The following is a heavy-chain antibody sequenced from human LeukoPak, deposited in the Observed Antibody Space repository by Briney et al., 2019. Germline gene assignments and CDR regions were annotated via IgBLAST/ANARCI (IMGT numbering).Heavy chain of an antibody. CDR1: GFTVSSNY. CDR2: IYSGGST. J-gene: IGHJ4*02. V-gene: IGHV3-66*01. CDR3: ARASSGYYSEVPY. Sequence: PGGSLRLSCAASGFTVSSNYMSWVRQAPGKGLEWVSVIYSGGSTYYADSVKGRFTISRDNSKNTLYLQMNSLRAEDTAVYHCARASSGYYSEVPYWGQGTLVTVSS. D-gene: IGHD3-22*01.